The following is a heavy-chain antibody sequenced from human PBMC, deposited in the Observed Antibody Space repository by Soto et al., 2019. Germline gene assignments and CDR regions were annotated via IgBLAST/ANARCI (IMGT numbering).Heavy chain of an antibody. CDR1: GYTFTGYY. D-gene: IGHD5-18*01. V-gene: IGHV1-2*04. CDR2: INPNSGGT. J-gene: IGHJ5*02. CDR3: ARDHSYGYVYNWFDP. Sequence: VASVKVSCKASGYTFTGYYMHWVRQAPGQGLEWMGWINPNSGGTNYAQKFQGWVTMTRDTSISTAYMELSRLRSDDTAVYYCARDHSYGYVYNWFDPWGQGTLVTVSS.